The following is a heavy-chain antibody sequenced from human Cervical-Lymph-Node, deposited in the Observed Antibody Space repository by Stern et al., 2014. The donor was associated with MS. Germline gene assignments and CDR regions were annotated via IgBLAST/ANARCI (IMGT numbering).Heavy chain of an antibody. D-gene: IGHD5-12*01. CDR3: ARHDGWLPHY. V-gene: IGHV4-39*01. CDR2: IYYSGTT. J-gene: IGHJ4*02. Sequence: QVQLVESGPGLVKPSETLSLTCSVSGGSISRSTYYWGWIRQPPGKGLEWIGSIYYSGTTYYNPSLKSRVTIETSTNQFSLRLTSVTAADTAVYYCARHDGWLPHYWSQGTLVTGSS. CDR1: GGSISRSTYY.